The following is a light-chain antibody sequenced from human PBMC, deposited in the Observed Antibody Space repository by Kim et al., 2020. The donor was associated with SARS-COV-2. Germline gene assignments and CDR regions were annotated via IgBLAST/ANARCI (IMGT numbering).Light chain of an antibody. V-gene: IGLV4-60*03. J-gene: IGLJ3*02. CDR1: SGHSSYI. CDR2: LEGSGNS. CDR3: ETWDSNTRV. Sequence: QPVLTQSSSASASLGSSVKLTCTLSSGHSSYIIAWHQQQPGKAPRYLMKLEGSGNSNKGSGVPDRFSGSSSGADRYLTISNLQSEDEADYYCETWDSNTRVFGGVTKLTVL.